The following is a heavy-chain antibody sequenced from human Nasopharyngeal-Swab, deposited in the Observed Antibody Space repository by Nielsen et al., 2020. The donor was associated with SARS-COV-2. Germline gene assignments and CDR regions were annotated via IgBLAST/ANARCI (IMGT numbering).Heavy chain of an antibody. D-gene: IGHD3-10*01. V-gene: IGHV4-34*01. CDR2: INHSGST. J-gene: IGHJ5*02. Sequence: WIRQPPGQGLEWIGEINHSGSTNYNPSHKRRVTRSVDTSKNQFSLKLGTVTAADTAVYYCARGRGGWLGVNWFDPWGQGTLVTVSS. CDR3: ARGRGGWLGVNWFDP.